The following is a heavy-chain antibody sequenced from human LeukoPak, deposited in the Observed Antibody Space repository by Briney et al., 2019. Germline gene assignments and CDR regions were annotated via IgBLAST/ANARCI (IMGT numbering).Heavy chain of an antibody. D-gene: IGHD2-2*01. CDR1: GFTFSSYS. V-gene: IGHV3-21*01. Sequence: GGSLRLSCAASGFTFSSYSMNWVRQAPGKGLEWVSFVSSSSTYIDYADSVKGRFTISRDNAKNSLYLQMNSLRADDTAVYYCARDRCSSTSCYAFDPWGQGTLVTVSS. CDR3: ARDRCSSTSCYAFDP. J-gene: IGHJ5*02. CDR2: VSSSSTYI.